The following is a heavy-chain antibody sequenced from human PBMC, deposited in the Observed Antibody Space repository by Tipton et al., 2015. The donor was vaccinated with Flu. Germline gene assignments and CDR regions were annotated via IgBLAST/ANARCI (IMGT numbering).Heavy chain of an antibody. J-gene: IGHJ4*02. Sequence: SLKLSCAASGFSFSSYWMSWVRQAPGKGLEWVANMNQDGSEKNYMDAVKGRFSISRDNAKNSVYLQMNSLRAEDTAVYYCANIGGGSYYGGDFWGRGTLVTVSS. V-gene: IGHV3-7*03. CDR1: GFSFSSYW. CDR3: ANIGGGSYYGGDF. CDR2: MNQDGSEK. D-gene: IGHD1-26*01.